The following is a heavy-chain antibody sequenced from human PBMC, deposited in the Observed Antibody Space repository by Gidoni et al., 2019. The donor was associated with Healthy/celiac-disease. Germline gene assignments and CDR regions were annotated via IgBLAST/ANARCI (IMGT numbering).Heavy chain of an antibody. CDR1: GGSISSGDYY. D-gene: IGHD6-13*01. V-gene: IGHV4-30-4*01. CDR2: IYYSGST. Sequence: LSLTGTVSGGSISSGDYYWSWIRQPPGKGLEWIGYIYYSGSTYYNPSLKSRVTISVDTSKNQFSLKLSSVTAADTAVYYCVRLSSSEIYGYYYYYYIDVWGKGTTVTVSS. CDR3: VRLSSSEIYGYYYYYYIDV. J-gene: IGHJ6*03.